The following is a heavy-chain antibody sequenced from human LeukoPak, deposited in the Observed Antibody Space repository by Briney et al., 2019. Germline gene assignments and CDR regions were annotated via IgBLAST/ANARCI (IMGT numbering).Heavy chain of an antibody. Sequence: GATVKISCKASGYTFTDYYMHWVQQAPGKGLEWMGLVDPEDGETIYAEKFQGRVTITADTSTDTAYMELSSLRSEDTAVYYCATRVGATRRLTGFDPWGQGTLVTVSS. CDR2: VDPEDGET. J-gene: IGHJ5*02. V-gene: IGHV1-69-2*01. D-gene: IGHD1-26*01. CDR3: ATRVGATRRLTGFDP. CDR1: GYTFTDYY.